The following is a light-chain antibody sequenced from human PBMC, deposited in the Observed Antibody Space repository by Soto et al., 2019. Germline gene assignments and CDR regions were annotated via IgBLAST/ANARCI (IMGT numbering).Light chain of an antibody. J-gene: IGKJ4*01. CDR2: AAA. CDR1: QGISNS. Sequence: DIPMTQSPSSLSASVGDTVTITCRASQGISNSLAWYQQRPGKNPKLLISAAATLESGVPSRFSGSGSGTDFTLTINSLQPEDVATYYCQSYNSAPLNFGGGTKVEI. V-gene: IGKV1-27*01. CDR3: QSYNSAPLN.